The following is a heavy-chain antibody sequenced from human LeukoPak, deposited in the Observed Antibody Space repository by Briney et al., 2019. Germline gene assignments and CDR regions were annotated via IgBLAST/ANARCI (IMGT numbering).Heavy chain of an antibody. CDR2: IYPGDSDT. Sequence: GESLKISCKGSGYSFNSYWIGWVRQMPGKGLEWMGIIYPGDSDTRYSPSFQGQVTISADKSISTAYLQWSSLKASDTAMYYCARRGSGDYYGSGSYLSFDYWGQGTLVTVSS. V-gene: IGHV5-51*01. CDR1: GYSFNSYW. J-gene: IGHJ4*02. CDR3: ARRGSGDYYGSGSYLSFDY. D-gene: IGHD3-10*01.